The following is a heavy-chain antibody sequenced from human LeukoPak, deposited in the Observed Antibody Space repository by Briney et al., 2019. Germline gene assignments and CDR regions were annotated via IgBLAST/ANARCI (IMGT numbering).Heavy chain of an antibody. Sequence: SETLSLTCTVSGGSISSYYWSWIRQPPGKGLEWIGYIYYSGSTNYNPSLKSRVTISVDTSKNQFSLKLSSVTAADTAVYYCARALGMNYYYCYMDVWGKGTTVTISS. J-gene: IGHJ6*03. D-gene: IGHD3-16*01. V-gene: IGHV4-59*01. CDR3: ARALGMNYYYCYMDV. CDR2: IYYSGST. CDR1: GGSISSYY.